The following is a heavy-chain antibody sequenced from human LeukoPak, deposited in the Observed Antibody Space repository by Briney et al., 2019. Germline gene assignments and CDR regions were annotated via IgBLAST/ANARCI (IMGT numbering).Heavy chain of an antibody. CDR3: ARHGSGNDLDY. J-gene: IGHJ4*02. V-gene: IGHV4-61*01. CDR2: IYYSGST. Sequence: PSQTLSLTCTVSGGSLSSGSYYWSWIRQPPGKGLEWIGYIYYSGSTNYNPSLKSRVTISVDTSKNQFPLKLSSVTAADTAVYYCARHGSGNDLDYWGQGTLVTVSS. D-gene: IGHD5-12*01. CDR1: GGSLSSGSYY.